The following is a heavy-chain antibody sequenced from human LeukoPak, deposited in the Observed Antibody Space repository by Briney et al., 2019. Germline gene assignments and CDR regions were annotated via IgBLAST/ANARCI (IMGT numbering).Heavy chain of an antibody. CDR3: ARDGLGVRYGMDV. CDR2: IWYDGSNK. Sequence: GGSLRLSCAASGFTFSSYGMHWVRQAPGKGLEWVAVIWYDGSNKYYADSVKGRFTISRDNSKNTLYLQMNSLRAGDTAVYYCARDGLGVRYGMDVWGKGTTVTVSS. D-gene: IGHD3-16*01. J-gene: IGHJ6*04. CDR1: GFTFSSYG. V-gene: IGHV3-33*01.